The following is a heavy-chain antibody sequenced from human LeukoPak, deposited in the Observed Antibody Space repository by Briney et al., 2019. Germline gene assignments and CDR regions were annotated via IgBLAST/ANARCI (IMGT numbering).Heavy chain of an antibody. J-gene: IGHJ4*02. CDR1: GFTFSSCW. V-gene: IGHV3-74*01. CDR3: ARSWKLHIVVVIAIQGYFDY. D-gene: IGHD2-21*01. Sequence: EGSLRLSCAASGFTFSSCWMHWVRQAPGKGLVWVSRINSDGSSTSYAASVKGRFIIFKDNDKNTLYLQMNSLRAEDTAVYYCARSWKLHIVVVIAIQGYFDYWGQGTLVTVS. CDR2: INSDGSST.